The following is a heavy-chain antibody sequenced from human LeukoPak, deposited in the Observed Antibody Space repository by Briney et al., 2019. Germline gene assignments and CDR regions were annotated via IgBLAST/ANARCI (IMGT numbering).Heavy chain of an antibody. D-gene: IGHD1-26*01. CDR2: IGSTSGIM. J-gene: IGHJ4*02. Sequence: GGSLRLSCVASGLTFSTYSLNWVRQAPGKGLEWVSYIGSTSGIMYYADSAKGRFTVSRDNAENSVYLQMNSLRDEDTAVYYCARAEVGATDWGQGTLVTVSS. V-gene: IGHV3-48*02. CDR1: GLTFSTYS. CDR3: ARAEVGATD.